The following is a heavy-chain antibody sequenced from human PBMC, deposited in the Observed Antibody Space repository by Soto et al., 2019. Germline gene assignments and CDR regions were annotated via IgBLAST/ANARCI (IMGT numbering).Heavy chain of an antibody. CDR3: AKIKDHSGIIH. CDR2: ISGSGAGI. CDR1: GFTFSSYG. D-gene: IGHD1-26*01. V-gene: IGHV3-23*01. J-gene: IGHJ4*02. Sequence: EEQLLESGGGLVQLGGSLRLSCATSGFTFSSYGMSWVRQAPGKGLEWVSSISGSGAGIYYADSVKGRFTISRDNSKNTLYVQMNSLKADDSAIYYCAKIKDHSGIIHWGQGTQVTVSS.